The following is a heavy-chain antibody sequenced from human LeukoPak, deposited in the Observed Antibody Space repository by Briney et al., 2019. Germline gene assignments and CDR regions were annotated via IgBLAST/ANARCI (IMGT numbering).Heavy chain of an antibody. Sequence: GGSLRLSCAASGFTFSGYAMSWVRQAPGKGLEWVSAISGSGGSTYYADSVKGRFTISRDNSKNTLYLQMNSLRAEDAAVYYCAKGGGYSVRSAFDIWGQGTMVTVSS. CDR3: AKGGGYSVRSAFDI. D-gene: IGHD6-13*01. CDR1: GFTFSGYA. CDR2: ISGSGGST. J-gene: IGHJ3*02. V-gene: IGHV3-23*01.